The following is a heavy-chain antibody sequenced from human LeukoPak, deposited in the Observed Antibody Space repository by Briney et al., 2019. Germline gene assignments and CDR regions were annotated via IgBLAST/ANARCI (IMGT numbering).Heavy chain of an antibody. D-gene: IGHD3-22*01. J-gene: IGHJ4*02. V-gene: IGHV3-23*01. CDR2: ITSGGST. Sequence: GGSLRLSCAASRFTFSSYVMSWVRQAPGKGLEWVSAITSGGSTYYADSVKGRFTISRDNSKNTLYLQMNSLRAEDTAVYYCAKAYYYDSSGSYYFDYWGRGTLVTVSS. CDR3: AKAYYYDSSGSYYFDY. CDR1: RFTFSSYV.